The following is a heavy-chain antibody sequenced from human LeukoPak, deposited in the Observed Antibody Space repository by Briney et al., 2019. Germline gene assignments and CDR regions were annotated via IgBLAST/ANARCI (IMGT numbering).Heavy chain of an antibody. CDR1: GGSMSSGDYY. CDR3: ARPYYYDSRIDP. D-gene: IGHD3-22*01. CDR2: MYYSGST. J-gene: IGHJ5*02. V-gene: IGHV4-30-4*01. Sequence: PSETLSLTCTVSGGSMSSGDYYWSWIRQPPGKGLEWIAYMYYSGSTYYNPSLKSRVTMSADTSKNQLSLKLSSVTAADTAVYYCARPYYYDSRIDPWGQGILVTVSS.